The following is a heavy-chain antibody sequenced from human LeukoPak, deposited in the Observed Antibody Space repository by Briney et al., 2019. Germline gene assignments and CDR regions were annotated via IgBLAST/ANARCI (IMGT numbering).Heavy chain of an antibody. CDR1: GYTLTELS. D-gene: IGHD3-22*01. Sequence: APVKVSCKVSGYTLTELSMHWVRQAPGKGLEWMGGFDPEDGETIYAQKFQGRVTMTEDTSTDTAYMELSSLRSEDTAVYYCATDRGPYYYDSSDPTAYWGQGTLVTVSS. V-gene: IGHV1-24*01. CDR2: FDPEDGET. CDR3: ATDRGPYYYDSSDPTAY. J-gene: IGHJ4*02.